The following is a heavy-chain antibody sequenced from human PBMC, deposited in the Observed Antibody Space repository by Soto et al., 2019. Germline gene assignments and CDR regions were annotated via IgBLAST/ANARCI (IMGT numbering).Heavy chain of an antibody. J-gene: IGHJ4*02. V-gene: IGHV4-34*01. CDR1: CGSFSGYY. D-gene: IGHD5-12*01. CDR3: ARGRRDIVATIFSIDY. Sequence: PSETLSLTCAVYCGSFSGYYWSWIRQPPGKGLEWIGEINHSGSTNYNPSLKSRVTISVDTSKNQFSLKLSSVTAADTAVYYCARGRRDIVATIFSIDYWGQGTLVTVS. CDR2: INHSGST.